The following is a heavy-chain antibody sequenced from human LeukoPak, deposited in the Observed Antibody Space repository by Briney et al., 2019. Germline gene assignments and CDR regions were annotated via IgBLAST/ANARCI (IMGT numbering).Heavy chain of an antibody. Sequence: GESLKISCKGSGYSFTTYWISWVRQMPGKGLEWMGRIDPSDSYTNYSPSFQGHVIISADKSFSTAYLQWTSLKASDTAMYYCARHAKAYGSSCDYWGQGTLVTVSS. CDR1: GYSFTTYW. D-gene: IGHD6-13*01. V-gene: IGHV5-10-1*01. J-gene: IGHJ4*02. CDR2: IDPSDSYT. CDR3: ARHAKAYGSSCDY.